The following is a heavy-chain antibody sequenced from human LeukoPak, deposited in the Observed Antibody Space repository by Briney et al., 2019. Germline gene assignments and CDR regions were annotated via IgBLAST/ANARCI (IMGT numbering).Heavy chain of an antibody. D-gene: IGHD3-22*01. V-gene: IGHV4-59*11. CDR1: GGSISSHY. Sequence: SETLSLTCTASGGSISSHYWSWIRQPPGKGLEWIVYIYYSGSTNYNPSLKSRVTISVDTSKNQFSLKLSSVPAADTAVYYCARSYGDYYDSSGYYSAWGQGTLVTVSS. J-gene: IGHJ5*02. CDR3: ARSYGDYYDSSGYYSA. CDR2: IYYSGST.